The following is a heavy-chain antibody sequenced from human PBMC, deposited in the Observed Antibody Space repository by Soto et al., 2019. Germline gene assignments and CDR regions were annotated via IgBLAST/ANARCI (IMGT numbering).Heavy chain of an antibody. CDR2: IIPILGIA. CDR1: GGTFSSYT. Sequence: QVQLVQSGAEVKKPGSSVKVSCKASGGTFSSYTISWVRQAPGQGLEWMGRIIPILGIANYAQKFQGRVTITADKYTSTAYMELSSLRSEDTAVYYCARAVWSGYYYFDSWGQGTLVTVSS. CDR3: ARAVWSGYYYFDS. D-gene: IGHD3-3*01. J-gene: IGHJ4*02. V-gene: IGHV1-69*02.